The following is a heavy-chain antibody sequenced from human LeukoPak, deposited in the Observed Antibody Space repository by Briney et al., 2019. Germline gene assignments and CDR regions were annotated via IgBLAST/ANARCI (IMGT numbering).Heavy chain of an antibody. V-gene: IGHV3-15*01. CDR2: IKTKTDGVTT. D-gene: IGHD5-12*01. Sequence: PGGSLRLSCAASGFTFSKAWMSWVRQAPGKGLEWVGRIKTKTDGVTTDYAAPVKGRFTISRDDSKNTVYLQVTSLKVEDTAVYFCTGFETSGPDAFDIWGRGTMVTVSS. J-gene: IGHJ3*02. CDR3: TGFETSGPDAFDI. CDR1: GFTFSKAW.